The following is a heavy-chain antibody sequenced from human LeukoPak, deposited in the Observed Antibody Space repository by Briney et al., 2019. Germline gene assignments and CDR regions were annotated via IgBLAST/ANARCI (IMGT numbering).Heavy chain of an antibody. J-gene: IGHJ4*02. CDR1: GGSISSYY. Sequence: SETLSLTCTVSGGSISSYYWSWIRRPAGKGLEWIGRIYTSGSTNYNPSLKSRVTMSVDTSKNQFSLKLSSVTAADTAVYYCARVGADPERRVEYSGYDDKYYFDYWGQGTLVPVSS. CDR2: IYTSGST. CDR3: ARVGADPERRVEYSGYDDKYYFDY. V-gene: IGHV4-4*07. D-gene: IGHD5-12*01.